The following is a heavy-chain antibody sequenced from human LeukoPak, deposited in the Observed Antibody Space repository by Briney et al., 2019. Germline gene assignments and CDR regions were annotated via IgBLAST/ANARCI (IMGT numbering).Heavy chain of an antibody. V-gene: IGHV3-66*01. CDR3: ARGLVLTYYYFES. CDR2: ILGGGGT. J-gene: IGHJ4*02. D-gene: IGHD2-8*02. CDR1: GFTVSSNH. Sequence: GGSLRLSCAASGFTVSSNHMTWVRQAPGKGLEWVSVILGGGGTYYADSVKGRFTISRDNSKNTLYLQMNSLRAEDTAVYYCARGLVLTYYYFESWGQGTLVTVSS.